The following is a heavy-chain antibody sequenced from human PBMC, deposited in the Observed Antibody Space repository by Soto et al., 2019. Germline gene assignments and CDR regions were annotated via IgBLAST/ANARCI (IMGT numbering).Heavy chain of an antibody. CDR3: ARPFGEAAANY. D-gene: IGHD2-2*01. J-gene: IGHJ4*02. V-gene: IGHV3-48*03. Sequence: PGVSLRLSCAASGFTFGHYWMSWVRQAPGKGLEWVSYISSSGSTIYYADSVKGRFTISRDNAKNSLYLQMNSLRAEDTAVYYCARPFGEAAANYWGQGTLVTVSS. CDR2: ISSSGSTI. CDR1: GFTFGHYW.